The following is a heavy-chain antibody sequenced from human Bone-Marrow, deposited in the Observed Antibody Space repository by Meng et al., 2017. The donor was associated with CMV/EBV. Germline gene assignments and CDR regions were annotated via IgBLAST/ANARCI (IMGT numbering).Heavy chain of an antibody. V-gene: IGHV3-21*01. Sequence: GGSLRLSCAASGFTFSSYSMNWVRQAPGKGLEWVSSISSSSSYIYYADSVKGRFTISRDNDKNSVYLQMNSLRAEDTAVYYCARDNNYDFWSAWDYHGMDVWGQGTTVTVSS. CDR3: ARDNNYDFWSAWDYHGMDV. D-gene: IGHD3-3*01. CDR2: ISSSSSYI. J-gene: IGHJ6*02. CDR1: GFTFSSYS.